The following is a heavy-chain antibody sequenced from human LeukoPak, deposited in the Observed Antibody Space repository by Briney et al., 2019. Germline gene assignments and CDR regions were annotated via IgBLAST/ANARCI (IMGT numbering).Heavy chain of an antibody. D-gene: IGHD1-14*01. CDR2: IYDGGST. Sequence: GGSLRLSCAASGFTASSNYMSWVRQAPGKGLEWVSVIYDGGSTYYADSVKGRFTISSDNSKNTLYLQMNSLTAGDTAVYYCARTHPTGYFDYWGQGTLVTVSS. CDR1: GFTASSNY. J-gene: IGHJ4*02. CDR3: ARTHPTGYFDY. V-gene: IGHV3-53*01.